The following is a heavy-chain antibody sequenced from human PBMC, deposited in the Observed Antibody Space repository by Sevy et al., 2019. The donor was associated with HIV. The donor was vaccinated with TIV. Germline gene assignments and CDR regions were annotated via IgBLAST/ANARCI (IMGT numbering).Heavy chain of an antibody. V-gene: IGHV6-1*01. CDR1: GDSVSSNSAA. J-gene: IGHJ3*02. CDR2: TYYRSKWYN. CDR3: ARDTSLYLGSSGWPGDAFDI. D-gene: IGHD6-19*01. Sequence: TLSLTCAISGDSVSSNSAAWNWIRQSPSRGLEWLGRTYYRSKWYNDYAVSVKSRITINPDTSKNQFSLQLNSVTPEDTAVYYCARDTSLYLGSSGWPGDAFDIWGQGTMVTVSS.